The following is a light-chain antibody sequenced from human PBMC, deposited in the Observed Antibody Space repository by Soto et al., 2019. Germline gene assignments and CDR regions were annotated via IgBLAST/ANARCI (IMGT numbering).Light chain of an antibody. V-gene: IGLV1-40*01. Sequence: QSVLTQPPSVSGAPGQRVTISCTGSSSNIGAGYDVHWYQQLPGTAPKLLIYGNSNRPSGVPDRFSGSKSGPSASLAITGLHAEDEADYYYQSYDSSLSGSIFGGGTKLTVL. CDR1: SSNIGAGYD. J-gene: IGLJ2*01. CDR2: GNS. CDR3: QSYDSSLSGSI.